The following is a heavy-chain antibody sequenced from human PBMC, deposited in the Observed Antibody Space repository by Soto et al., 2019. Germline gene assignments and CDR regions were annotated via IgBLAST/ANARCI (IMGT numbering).Heavy chain of an antibody. D-gene: IGHD3-3*01. CDR3: ARVVGRFTIFGVVIMSTDYGMDV. CDR2: IYYSGST. CDR1: GGSISSGDYY. Sequence: SETLSLTCTVPGGSISSGDYYWSWIRQPPGKGLEWIGYIYYSGSTHYNPSLRSRVTISVDTSKNQFSLKLSSVTAADTAVYYCARVVGRFTIFGVVIMSTDYGMDVWGQGTTVTVSS. V-gene: IGHV4-30-4*01. J-gene: IGHJ6*02.